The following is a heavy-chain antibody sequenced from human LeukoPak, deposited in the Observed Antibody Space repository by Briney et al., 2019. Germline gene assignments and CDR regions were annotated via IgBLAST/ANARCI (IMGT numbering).Heavy chain of an antibody. D-gene: IGHD6-13*01. CDR1: GYTLTELS. CDR2: FDPEDGET. Sequence: ASVKVSCKVSGYTLTELSMHWVRQAPGKGLEWMGGFDPEDGETIYVQKFQGRVTMTEDTSTDTAYMELSSLRSEDTAAYYCATLRIPAGPLDFWGQGTLVTVSS. J-gene: IGHJ4*02. CDR3: ATLRIPAGPLDF. V-gene: IGHV1-24*01.